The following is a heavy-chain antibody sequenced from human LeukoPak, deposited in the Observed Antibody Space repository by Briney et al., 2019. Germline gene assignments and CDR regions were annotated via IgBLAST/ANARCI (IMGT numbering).Heavy chain of an antibody. CDR3: ARGNYGDYDPYYFDY. V-gene: IGHV3-30-3*01. Sequence: GRSLRLSCAASGFTLSSYAMHWVRQAPGKGLEWVAVISYDGSNKYYADSVKGRFTISRDNSKNTLYLQMNSLRAEDTAVYYCARGNYGDYDPYYFDYWGQGTLVTVSS. CDR2: ISYDGSNK. CDR1: GFTLSSYA. J-gene: IGHJ4*02. D-gene: IGHD4-17*01.